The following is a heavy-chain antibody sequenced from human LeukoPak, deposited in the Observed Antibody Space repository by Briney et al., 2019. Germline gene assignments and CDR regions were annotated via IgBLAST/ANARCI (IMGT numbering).Heavy chain of an antibody. CDR3: ARDVGGSLDY. CDR1: GFTFSSYW. V-gene: IGHV3-7*03. D-gene: IGHD2-15*01. Sequence: GGSLRLSCAASGFTFSSYWMNWARQAPGKGLEWVASINHNGNVNYYVDSVKGRFTISRDNAKNSLYLQMSNLRAEDTAVYYCARDVGGSLDYWGQGTLVTVSS. J-gene: IGHJ4*02. CDR2: INHNGNVN.